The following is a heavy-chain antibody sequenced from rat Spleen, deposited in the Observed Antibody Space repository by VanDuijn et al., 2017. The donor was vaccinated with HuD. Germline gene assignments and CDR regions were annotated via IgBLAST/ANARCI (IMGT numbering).Heavy chain of an antibody. V-gene: IGHV5-27*01. Sequence: EVQLVESGGNLVQPRRSLKLSCAASGFTFRDYDMAWVRQAPTKGLEWVASISTGGGNTYYRDSVKGRFTISRDNAKSTLYLQMDSLRSEDTATYYCTTANYYSSYFDYWGQGVMVTVSS. J-gene: IGHJ2*01. CDR2: ISTGGGNT. CDR3: TTANYYSSYFDY. D-gene: IGHD1-2*01. CDR1: GFTFRDYD.